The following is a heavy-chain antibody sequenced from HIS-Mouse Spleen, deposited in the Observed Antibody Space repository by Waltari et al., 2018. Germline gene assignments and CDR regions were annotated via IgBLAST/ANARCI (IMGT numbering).Heavy chain of an antibody. V-gene: IGHV4-39*07. Sequence: QLQLQESGPGLVKPSETLSLTCTVSGGSISSSSYYWGWIRQPPGKGLEWIGSIYYSGGTYYNPSLKSRVTISVDTSKNQFSLKLSSVTAADTAVYYCAGEIPYSSSWYDWYFDLWGRGTLVTVSS. CDR1: GGSISSSSYY. J-gene: IGHJ2*01. CDR3: AGEIPYSSSWYDWYFDL. D-gene: IGHD6-13*01. CDR2: IYYSGGT.